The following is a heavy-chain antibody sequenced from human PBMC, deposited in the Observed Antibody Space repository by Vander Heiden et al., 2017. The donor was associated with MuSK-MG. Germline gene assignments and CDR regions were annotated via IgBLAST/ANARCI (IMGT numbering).Heavy chain of an antibody. D-gene: IGHD3-10*01. Sequence: QVQLVESGGGVVQPGRSLRLSCAASGFTFSSYAMHWVRQAPGKGLEWVAVISYEGRKKDYADSVKGRFTISRDNSKNTLYMKMNSLRAEDTAVYYCGALGGFLGWGQGTLVTVSS. J-gene: IGHJ4*02. CDR2: ISYEGRKK. CDR1: GFTFSSYA. V-gene: IGHV3-30*04. CDR3: GALGGFLG.